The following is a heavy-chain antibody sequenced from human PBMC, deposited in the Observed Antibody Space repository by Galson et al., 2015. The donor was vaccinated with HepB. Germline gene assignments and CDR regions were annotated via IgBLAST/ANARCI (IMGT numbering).Heavy chain of an antibody. V-gene: IGHV1-18*01. Sequence: SVKVSCKASGYTFTSYGISWVRQAPGQGLEWMGWISAYNGNTNYAQKLQGRVTMTTDTSTSTAYMELRSLRSDDTAVYYCARDRSEGYQLLYRCDYWGQGTLVTVSS. CDR1: GYTFTSYG. D-gene: IGHD2-2*02. CDR2: ISAYNGNT. J-gene: IGHJ4*02. CDR3: ARDRSEGYQLLYRCDY.